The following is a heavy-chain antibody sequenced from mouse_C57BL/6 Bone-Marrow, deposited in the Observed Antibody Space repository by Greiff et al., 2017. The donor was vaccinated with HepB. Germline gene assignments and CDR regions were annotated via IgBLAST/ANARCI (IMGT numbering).Heavy chain of an antibody. V-gene: IGHV5-6*01. D-gene: IGHD2-4*01. CDR2: ISSGGSYT. CDR1: GFTFSSYG. CDR3: ARQRDYDYDVDFDY. J-gene: IGHJ2*01. Sequence: EVNVVESGGDLVKPGGSLKLSCAASGFTFSSYGMSWVRQTPDKRLEWVATISSGGSYTYYPDSVKGRFTISRDNAKNTLYLQMSSLKSEDTAMYYCARQRDYDYDVDFDYWGQGTTLTVSS.